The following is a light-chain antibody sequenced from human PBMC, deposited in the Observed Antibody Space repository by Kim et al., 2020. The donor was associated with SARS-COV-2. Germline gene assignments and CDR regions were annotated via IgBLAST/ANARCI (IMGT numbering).Light chain of an antibody. CDR3: QSNDRLSDYVV. Sequence: QRVTISCTGSSSNIGAAYDVQWYQQLPGTAPKLLIYGNSNRPSGVPDRFSGSKSGASASLAITGLQVEDEADYYCQSNDRLSDYVVFGGGTKLTVL. J-gene: IGLJ2*01. CDR1: SSNIGAAYD. V-gene: IGLV1-40*03. CDR2: GNS.